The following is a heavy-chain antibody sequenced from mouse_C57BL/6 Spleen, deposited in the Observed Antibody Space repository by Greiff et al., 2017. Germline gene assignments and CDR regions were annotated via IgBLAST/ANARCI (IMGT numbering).Heavy chain of an antibody. Sequence: EVQRVESGGGLVKPGGSLKLSCAASGFTFSSYAMSWVRQTPEKRLEWVATISDGGSYTYYPDNVKGRFTISRDNAKNNLYLQMSHLKSEDTAMYYCASHITTVVATPFDDWGQGTTLTVSS. CDR1: GFTFSSYA. D-gene: IGHD1-1*01. CDR2: ISDGGSYT. V-gene: IGHV5-4*01. J-gene: IGHJ2*01. CDR3: ASHITTVVATPFDD.